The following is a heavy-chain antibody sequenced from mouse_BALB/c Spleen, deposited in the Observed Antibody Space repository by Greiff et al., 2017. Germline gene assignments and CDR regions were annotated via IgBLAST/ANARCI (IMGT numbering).Heavy chain of an antibody. CDR3: ARAFDGYYDWFAY. Sequence: EVQRVESGGGLVQPGGSLRLSCATSGFTFTDYYMSWVRQPPGKALEWLGFIRNKANGYTTEYSASVKGRFTISRDNSQSILYLQMNTLRAEDSATYYCARAFDGYYDWFAYWGQGTLVTVSA. V-gene: IGHV7-3*02. D-gene: IGHD2-3*01. CDR2: IRNKANGYTT. CDR1: GFTFTDYY. J-gene: IGHJ3*01.